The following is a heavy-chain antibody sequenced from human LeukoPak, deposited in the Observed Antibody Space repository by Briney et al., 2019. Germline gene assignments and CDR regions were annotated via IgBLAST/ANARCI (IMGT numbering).Heavy chain of an antibody. CDR3: AKPRNSSGWPHFDY. J-gene: IGHJ4*02. CDR1: GFTFSSYG. CDR2: ISYDGSNK. Sequence: GGSLRLSCAASGFTFSSYGMHWVRQAPGKGLEWVAVISYDGSNKYYADSVKVRFTISRDNSKNTLYLQMNSLRAEDTAVYYCAKPRNSSGWPHFDYWGQGTLVTVSS. V-gene: IGHV3-30*18. D-gene: IGHD6-19*01.